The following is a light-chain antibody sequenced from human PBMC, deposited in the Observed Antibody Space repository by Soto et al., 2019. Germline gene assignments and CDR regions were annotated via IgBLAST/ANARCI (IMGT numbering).Light chain of an antibody. Sequence: EVVLTQSPATLSLSPGERATHSCRASQSVSSYLAWYQQKPGQAPRLLIYDASNRATGIPVRFSGSGSGTDFTLTISSLEPEDFALYYCQQRNKWPITFGQGTRLEI. V-gene: IGKV3-11*01. CDR2: DAS. J-gene: IGKJ5*01. CDR3: QQRNKWPIT. CDR1: QSVSSY.